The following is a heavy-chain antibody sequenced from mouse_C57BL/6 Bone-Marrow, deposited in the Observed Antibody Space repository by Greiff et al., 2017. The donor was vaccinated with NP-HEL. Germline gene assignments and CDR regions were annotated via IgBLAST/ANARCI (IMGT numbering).Heavy chain of an antibody. J-gene: IGHJ2*01. CDR2: IYPGGGYT. CDR1: GYTFTNYW. V-gene: IGHV1-63*01. D-gene: IGHD4-1*01. Sequence: QVQLQQSGAELVRPGTSVKMSCKASGYTFTNYWIGWAKQRPGHGLEWIGDIYPGGGYTNYNEKFKGKATLTADKSSSTAYMQFSSLTSEDSAIYYSARKGDWVLDYWGQGTTLTVSS. CDR3: ARKGDWVLDY.